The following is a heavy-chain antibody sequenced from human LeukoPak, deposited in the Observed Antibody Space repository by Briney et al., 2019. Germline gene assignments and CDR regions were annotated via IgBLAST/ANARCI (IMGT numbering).Heavy chain of an antibody. D-gene: IGHD3-16*01. Sequence: GRSLRLSCVASGFTFSNYDIHWVRQAPGKGLEWVAFISSDGSTEYHSDSVRGRFTISRDNSMNTVYLHMSGLRAEDTAVYYCARDDQGGNYFDYWGQGTLVTVSS. V-gene: IGHV3-33*01. CDR3: ARDDQGGNYFDY. J-gene: IGHJ4*02. CDR2: ISSDGSTE. CDR1: GFTFSNYD.